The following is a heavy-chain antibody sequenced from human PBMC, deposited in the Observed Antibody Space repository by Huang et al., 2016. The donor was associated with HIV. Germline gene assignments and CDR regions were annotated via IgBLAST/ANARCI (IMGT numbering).Heavy chain of an antibody. CDR1: GFTFSSYS. J-gene: IGHJ3*02. D-gene: IGHD6-13*01. V-gene: IGHV3-48*01. Sequence: EVQLVESGGGLVQPGGSLRLSCAASGFTFSSYSMNWVRQAPGKGLEWVSYISRSSSTKYYADSVKGRLTISRDNAKNSLYLQMNSLRAEDTAVYYCARVRAAAGTSTTDAFDIWGQGTMVTVSS. CDR3: ARVRAAAGTSTTDAFDI. CDR2: ISRSSSTK.